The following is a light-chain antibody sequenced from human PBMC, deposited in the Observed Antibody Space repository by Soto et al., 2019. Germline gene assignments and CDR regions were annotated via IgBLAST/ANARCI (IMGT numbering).Light chain of an antibody. CDR1: QSVSSN. CDR3: QQYNNWPPIT. Sequence: EIVMTQSPATLSVSPGERATLSSGASQSVSSNLAWYQQKPGQAPRLLIYGASTRATGVPARFSGSGSGTEFTLTISSLQSEDYAVYYCQQYNNWPPITFGQGTRLEIK. V-gene: IGKV3-15*01. CDR2: GAS. J-gene: IGKJ5*01.